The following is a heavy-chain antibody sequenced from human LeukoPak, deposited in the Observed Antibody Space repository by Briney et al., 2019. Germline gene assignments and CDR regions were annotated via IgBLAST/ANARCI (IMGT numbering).Heavy chain of an antibody. Sequence: SETLSLTCAVYGGSFSGYYWSWIRQPPGKGLEWIGEINHSGSTNYNPPLKSRVTISVDASKNQFSLKLSSVTAADTAVYYCARGTNPYDYVWGSYRVFDYWGQGTLVTVSS. J-gene: IGHJ4*02. CDR1: GGSFSGYY. CDR3: ARGTNPYDYVWGSYRVFDY. V-gene: IGHV4-34*01. D-gene: IGHD3-16*02. CDR2: INHSGST.